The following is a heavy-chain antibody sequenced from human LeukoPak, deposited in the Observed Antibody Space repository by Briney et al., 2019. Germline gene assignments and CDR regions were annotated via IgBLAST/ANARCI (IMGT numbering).Heavy chain of an antibody. CDR3: ARAPPYYYDSSGYLFDY. CDR1: GGSISSSSYY. D-gene: IGHD3-22*01. V-gene: IGHV4-39*07. Sequence: PSETLSLTCTVSGGSISSSSYYWGWIRQPPGKGLEWIGSIYYSGSTYYNPSLKSRVTISVDTSKNQFSLKLSSVTAADTAVYYCARAPPYYYDSSGYLFDYWGQGTLVTVSS. J-gene: IGHJ4*02. CDR2: IYYSGST.